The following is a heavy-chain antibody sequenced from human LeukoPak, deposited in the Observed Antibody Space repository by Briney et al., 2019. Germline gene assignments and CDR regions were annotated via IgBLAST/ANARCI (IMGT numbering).Heavy chain of an antibody. D-gene: IGHD6-13*01. CDR1: GFTFSSYG. V-gene: IGHV3-33*06. J-gene: IGHJ4*02. Sequence: GGSLRLSCAASGFTFSSYGMHWVRQAPGKGLEWVAVIWYDGSNKYYADSVKGRFTISRDSSKNTLYLQMNSLRAEDTAVYYCAKDRVRYSSSWYRPLDYWGQGTLVTVSP. CDR2: IWYDGSNK. CDR3: AKDRVRYSSSWYRPLDY.